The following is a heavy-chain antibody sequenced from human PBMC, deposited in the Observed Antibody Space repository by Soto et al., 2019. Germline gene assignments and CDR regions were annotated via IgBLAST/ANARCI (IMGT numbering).Heavy chain of an antibody. CDR2: IYWDDDK. CDR1: GFSLTTTGVG. CDR3: AHSRYGSYYFDY. D-gene: IGHD4-17*01. V-gene: IGHV2-5*02. J-gene: IGHJ4*02. Sequence: QITLKESGPTLVKPTQTLTLTCTFSGFSLTTTGVGVGWIRQPPGEALEWLAIIYWDDDKRYSPSLKSRVTITNDTSKNQVVLTMTNMDPVDTATYSCAHSRYGSYYFDYWGQGTLVTVSS.